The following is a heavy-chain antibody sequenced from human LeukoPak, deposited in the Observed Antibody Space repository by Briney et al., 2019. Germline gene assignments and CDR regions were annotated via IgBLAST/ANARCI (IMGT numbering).Heavy chain of an antibody. CDR3: AKGVEYYDY. CDR2: ICGSGSST. CDR1: GFIFSSYA. D-gene: IGHD2-15*01. J-gene: IGHJ4*02. V-gene: IGHV3-23*01. Sequence: GGSLRLSCAVSGFIFSSYAMSWVRQAPGKGLEWVSVICGSGSSTYYADSVKGRFTISRDNSKNTLYLQMNSLRAEDTAVYYCAKGVEYYDYWGQGALVTVSS.